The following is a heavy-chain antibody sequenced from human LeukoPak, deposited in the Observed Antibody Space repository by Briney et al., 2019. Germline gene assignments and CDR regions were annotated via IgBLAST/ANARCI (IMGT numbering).Heavy chain of an antibody. D-gene: IGHD5-12*01. CDR1: GFTFSSYG. Sequence: GGSLRLSCAASGFTFSSYGMSWVRQAPGKGLEWVSSISSSSSFIYYADSVKGRFTISRDNAKNSLYLQMNGLRAEDTAVYYCARGAASTGYDPYFDYWGQGALVTVSP. CDR3: ARGAASTGYDPYFDY. CDR2: ISSSSSFI. J-gene: IGHJ4*02. V-gene: IGHV3-21*01.